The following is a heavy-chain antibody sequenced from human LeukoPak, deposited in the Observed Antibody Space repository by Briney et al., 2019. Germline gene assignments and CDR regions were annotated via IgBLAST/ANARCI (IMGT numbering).Heavy chain of an antibody. CDR1: GITLSNYG. D-gene: IGHD2-15*01. J-gene: IGHJ4*02. Sequence: QAGGSLRLSCAVSGITLSNYGMSWVRQAPGKGLEWVAGISGSGGGTNYADSVKGRFTISRDNSKNTLYLQMNSLRAEDTAVYYCAKDSGVVVAATYFDYWGQGTLVTVSS. CDR2: ISGSGGGT. V-gene: IGHV3-23*01. CDR3: AKDSGVVVAATYFDY.